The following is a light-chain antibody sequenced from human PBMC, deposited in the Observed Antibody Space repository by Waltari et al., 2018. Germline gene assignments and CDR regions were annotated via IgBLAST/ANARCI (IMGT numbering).Light chain of an antibody. CDR3: QQRSNWPWT. CDR1: QGVSSY. CDR2: DAS. V-gene: IGKV3-11*01. Sequence: EIVLTQSPATLSLSPGERATLSCRASQGVSSYLAWYQQKPGQAPRLLIYDASNRATGSPARFSGSGSGTDFTLTISSLEPEDFAVYYCQQRSNWPWTFGQGTKVEIK. J-gene: IGKJ1*01.